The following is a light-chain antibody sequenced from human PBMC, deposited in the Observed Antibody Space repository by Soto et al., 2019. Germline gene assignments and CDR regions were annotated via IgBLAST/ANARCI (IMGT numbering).Light chain of an antibody. J-gene: IGKJ4*01. CDR3: QQFSSYPLT. CDR2: DAS. CDR1: QTVRNNY. V-gene: IGKV3-20*01. Sequence: EFVFTQSPGTLSLSPGERATLSCRASQTVRNNYLAWYQQKPGQAPRLLIYDASSRATGIPARFSGGGSGTDVTLTISRLEPEDFAVYYCQQFSSYPLTFGGGTKV.